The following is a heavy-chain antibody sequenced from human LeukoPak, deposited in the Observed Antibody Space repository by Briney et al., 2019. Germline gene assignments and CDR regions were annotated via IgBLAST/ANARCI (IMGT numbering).Heavy chain of an antibody. CDR3: ARGPDYDFWSGYYTGTNWFDP. V-gene: IGHV1-18*01. CDR1: GYTFTSYG. CDR2: ISAYNGNT. J-gene: IGHJ5*02. D-gene: IGHD3-3*01. Sequence: ASVKVSCKASGYTFTSYGISWVRQAPGQGLEWMGWISAYNGNTNYAQKLQSRVTMTTDTSTSTAYMELRSLRSDDTAVYYCARGPDYDFWSGYYTGTNWFDPWGQGTLVTVSS.